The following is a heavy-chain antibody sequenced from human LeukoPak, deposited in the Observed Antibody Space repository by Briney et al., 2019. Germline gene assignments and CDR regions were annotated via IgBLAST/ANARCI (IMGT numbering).Heavy chain of an antibody. CDR3: ASHNITIPFDY. V-gene: IGHV3-30*03. D-gene: IGHD3-3*02. Sequence: GGSLRLSCAASGFTFSSYGMHWVRQAPGKGLEWVAVISYDGSNKYYADSVKGRFTISRDNSKDTLYLQMNSLRAEDTAVYYCASHNITIPFDYWGQGTLVTVSS. CDR1: GFTFSSYG. J-gene: IGHJ4*02. CDR2: ISYDGSNK.